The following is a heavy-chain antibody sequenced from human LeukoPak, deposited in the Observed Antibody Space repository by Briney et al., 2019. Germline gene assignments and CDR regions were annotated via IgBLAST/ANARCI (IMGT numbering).Heavy chain of an antibody. J-gene: IGHJ6*03. CDR3: ARVIPSYSYMDV. Sequence: SETLSLTCTVSGGSISSYYWSWIRQPPGKGLEWIGYIYYSGSTNYNPSLKSRVTISVDTSNNQFSLKLSSVTAADTAVYYCARVIPSYSYMDVWGKGTTVTVSS. CDR1: GGSISSYY. CDR2: IYYSGST. D-gene: IGHD3-16*02. V-gene: IGHV4-59*01.